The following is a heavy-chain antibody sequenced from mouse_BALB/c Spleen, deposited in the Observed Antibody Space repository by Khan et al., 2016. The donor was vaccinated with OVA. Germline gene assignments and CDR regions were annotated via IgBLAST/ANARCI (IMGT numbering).Heavy chain of an antibody. CDR1: GYTFINYW. V-gene: IGHV1-7*01. CDR2: INPSTGYT. J-gene: IGHJ2*01. CDR3: ARRGLREEFDY. Sequence: QVQLQQSGAELAKPGASVKMSCKASGYTFINYWILWIKQRPGQGLEWIGYINPSTGYTEYNQNFKDKATLTADKSSSTAYMQLSSLTSEDSTVYDCARRGLREEFDYWGQGTTLTVSS. D-gene: IGHD1-1*01.